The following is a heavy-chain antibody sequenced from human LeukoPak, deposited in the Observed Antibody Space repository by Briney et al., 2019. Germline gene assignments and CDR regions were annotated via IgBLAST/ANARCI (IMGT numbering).Heavy chain of an antibody. D-gene: IGHD6-13*01. V-gene: IGHV4-31*03. CDR1: GGSISSGGYY. J-gene: IGHJ4*02. Sequence: SETLSLTCTVSGGSISSGGYYWSWIRQHPGTGLEWIGYIYYSGSTYYNPSLKSRVTISVDTSKNQFSLKLSSVTAADTAVYYCARSSTTTHSSSWYFGFDYWGQGTLVTVSS. CDR3: ARSSTTTHSSSWYFGFDY. CDR2: IYYSGST.